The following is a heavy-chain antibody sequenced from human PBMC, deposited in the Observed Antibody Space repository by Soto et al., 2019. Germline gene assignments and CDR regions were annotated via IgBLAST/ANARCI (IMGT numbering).Heavy chain of an antibody. CDR1: GYTFTSYY. D-gene: IGHD3-22*01. CDR2: INPSGGST. CDR3: ASSLGVPFYDSRRGAFDI. V-gene: IGHV1-46*01. J-gene: IGHJ3*02. Sequence: ASVKVSCKASGYTFTSYYMHWVRQAPGQGLEWMGIINPSGGSTSYAQKFQGRVTMTRDTSTSTVYMELSSLRSEDTAVYYCASSLGVPFYDSRRGAFDIWGQGTTVPV.